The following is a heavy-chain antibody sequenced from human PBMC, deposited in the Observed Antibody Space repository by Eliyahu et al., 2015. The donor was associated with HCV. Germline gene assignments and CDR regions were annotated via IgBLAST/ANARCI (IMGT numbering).Heavy chain of an antibody. CDR3: AKDQPPKFSTSSYYADV. V-gene: IGHV3-9*01. Sequence: EVQLVESGGGLVQPGRSLRLSCAASGFXFGXYAMHWVRQAPGKGLEWVSGISWNNGIIGYADSVKGRFTISRDNAKNSLYLQMNSLRGEDTAVYFCAKDQPPKFSTSSYYADVWGKGTAVTVSS. D-gene: IGHD6-6*01. CDR1: GFXFGXYA. CDR2: ISWNNGII. J-gene: IGHJ6*03.